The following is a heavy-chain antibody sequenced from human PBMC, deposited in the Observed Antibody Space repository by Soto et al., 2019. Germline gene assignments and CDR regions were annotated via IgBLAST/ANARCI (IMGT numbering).Heavy chain of an antibody. V-gene: IGHV1-69*02. CDR1: GGTFNTYT. CDR3: SPAGVRGIAVAGPLAPDDY. CDR2: IIPILGIP. Sequence: QVQLVQSGAEVKKPGSSVKVSCKASGGTFNTYTLSWVRQAPGQGLEWMGRIIPILGIPNYAQKFQGRVTITAAKSTLTAYLQRTSLRSDGAAMYYCSPAGVRGIAVAGPLAPDDYWGQATLVTVSS. D-gene: IGHD6-19*01. J-gene: IGHJ4*02.